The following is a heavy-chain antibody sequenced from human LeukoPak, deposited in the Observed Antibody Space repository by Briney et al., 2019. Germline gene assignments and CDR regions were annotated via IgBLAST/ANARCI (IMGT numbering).Heavy chain of an antibody. CDR2: INTGNGNT. CDR3: ARGIEAVAGTVWFAP. D-gene: IGHD6-19*01. Sequence: ASVKVSCKASGYTFTSYAMHWVRQAPGQRLEWMGWINTGNGNTKYSQEFQGRVTITRDTSASTTYMELSSLRSEDLAVYYCARGIEAVAGTVWFAPWGQGTLVTV. J-gene: IGHJ5*02. CDR1: GYTFTSYA. V-gene: IGHV1-3*03.